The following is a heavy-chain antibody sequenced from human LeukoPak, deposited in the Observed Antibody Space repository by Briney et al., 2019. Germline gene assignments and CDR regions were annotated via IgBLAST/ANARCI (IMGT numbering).Heavy chain of an antibody. Sequence: GGSLRLSCAASGFTFTGYGMPGVRQAPGKGLEGVAMIWYDGSHKKYADSVEGRFSISRDTSKNTLYLQMNSLRADDTAVYYCARGIPIPATHPIDYWGQGSLVTVSS. CDR1: GFTFTGYG. J-gene: IGHJ4*02. CDR3: ARGIPIPATHPIDY. V-gene: IGHV3-33*08. CDR2: IWYDGSHK. D-gene: IGHD2-21*01.